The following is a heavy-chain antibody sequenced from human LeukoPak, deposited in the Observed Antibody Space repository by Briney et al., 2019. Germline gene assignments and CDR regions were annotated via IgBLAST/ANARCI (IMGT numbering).Heavy chain of an antibody. CDR3: AKDQFGIAAAKMDY. V-gene: IGHV3-30*18. CDR1: GFTFSSYG. D-gene: IGHD6-13*01. J-gene: IGHJ4*02. Sequence: GGSLRLSCAASGFTFSSYGMHWVRQAPGKGLEWVAVISYDGSNKYYADSVKGRFTISRDNSKNTLYLQMNSLRAEDTAVYYCAKDQFGIAAAKMDYWGQGTLVTVSS. CDR2: ISYDGSNK.